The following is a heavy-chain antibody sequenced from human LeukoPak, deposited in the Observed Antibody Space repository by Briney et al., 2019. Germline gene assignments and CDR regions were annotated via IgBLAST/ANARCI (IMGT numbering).Heavy chain of an antibody. V-gene: IGHV1-2*02. J-gene: IGHJ4*02. CDR1: GYTFTGYY. Sequence: ASVKVSCKASGYTFTGYYMHWVRQAPGQGLEWMGWINPNSGGTNYAQEFQGRVTMTRDTSISTAYMELSSLRSDDTAVYYCARSVAAANFDYWGQGTLVTVSS. CDR2: INPNSGGT. CDR3: ARSVAAANFDY. D-gene: IGHD6-13*01.